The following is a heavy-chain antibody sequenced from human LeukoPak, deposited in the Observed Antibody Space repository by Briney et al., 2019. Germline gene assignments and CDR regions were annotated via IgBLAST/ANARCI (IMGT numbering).Heavy chain of an antibody. V-gene: IGHV4-4*07. J-gene: IGHJ1*01. CDR3: VRGTYFYDVSAYFAH. Sequence: SETLSLTCTVSGDSLSDFSWNWIRRTAGKGLEWIGQIYSSGDTDYNPSLKSRVAMSVDTSKNQISLTLSSVTAADTAVYFCVRGTYFYDVSAYFAHCGRGTQVTVSS. D-gene: IGHD3-16*01. CDR1: GDSLSDFS. CDR2: IYSSGDT.